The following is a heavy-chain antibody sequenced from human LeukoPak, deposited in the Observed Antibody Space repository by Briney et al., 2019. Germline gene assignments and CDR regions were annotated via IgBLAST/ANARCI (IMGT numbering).Heavy chain of an antibody. D-gene: IGHD1-26*01. CDR1: GFTVSSTY. V-gene: IGHV3-53*01. CDR2: IFTTGTT. J-gene: IGHJ5*01. CDR3: AGDRRTSGWYAS. Sequence: GGSLRLSCVLSGFTVSSTYISWFRQTPGKGLEWVSVIFTTGTTYYADSVKGRFTLSRDNFENTVHLQMSSLTAEDTAVYYCAGDRRTSGWYASWGQGTLVTVSS.